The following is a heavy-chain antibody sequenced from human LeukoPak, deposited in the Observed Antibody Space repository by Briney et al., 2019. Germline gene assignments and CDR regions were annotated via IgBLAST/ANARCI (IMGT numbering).Heavy chain of an antibody. Sequence: PGGSLRLSCAASGFSLTDNYLSWVRPAPGKGLEWVSVISTGGSTYFADPVKGRFSISRDISTNTVYLQVNSLTRADTAVFCCARDGGRMGVNYFDYWGQGALVTVSS. V-gene: IGHV3-66*02. J-gene: IGHJ4*02. CDR1: GFSLTDNY. D-gene: IGHD2-8*01. CDR3: ARDGGRMGVNYFDY. CDR2: ISTGGST.